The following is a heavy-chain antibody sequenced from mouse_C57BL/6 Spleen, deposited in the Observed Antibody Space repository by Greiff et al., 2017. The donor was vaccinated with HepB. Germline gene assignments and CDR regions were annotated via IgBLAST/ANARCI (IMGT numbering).Heavy chain of an antibody. J-gene: IGHJ1*03. CDR3: ARDGYDVPYWYFDV. CDR1: GYTFTDYN. V-gene: IGHV1-18*01. CDR2: INPNNGGT. Sequence: VQLQQSGPELVKPGASVKIPCKASGYTFTDYNMDWVKQSHGKSLEWIGDINPNNGGTIYNQKFKGKATLTVDKSSSTAYMELRRLTSEDTAVYYCARDGYDVPYWYFDVWGTGTTVTVSS. D-gene: IGHD2-2*01.